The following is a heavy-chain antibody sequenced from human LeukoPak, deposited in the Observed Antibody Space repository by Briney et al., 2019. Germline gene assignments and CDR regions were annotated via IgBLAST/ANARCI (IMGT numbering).Heavy chain of an antibody. CDR2: IKQNGSEI. J-gene: IGHJ4*02. V-gene: IGHV3-7*01. CDR3: AREDDILTGLIDY. D-gene: IGHD3-9*01. CDR1: GFTFSDYW. Sequence: GGSLRLSCAASGFTFSDYWMTWVRQAPGKGLEWVANIKQNGSEIYYADSVKGRFTISRDNSKNTLYLQMNSLRAEDTAVYYCAREDDILTGLIDYWGQGTLVTVSS.